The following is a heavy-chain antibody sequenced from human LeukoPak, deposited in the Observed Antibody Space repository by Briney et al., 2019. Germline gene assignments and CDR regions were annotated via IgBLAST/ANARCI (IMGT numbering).Heavy chain of an antibody. V-gene: IGHV4-61*02. CDR3: ASNSREFNLSGDYYYYYMDV. CDR1: GGSISSGSYY. Sequence: SETLSLTCTVSGGSISSGSYYWSWIRQPAGKGLEWIGRIYTSGSTNYNPSLKSRVTISVDTSKNQFSLKLSSVTAADTAVYYCASNSREFNLSGDYYYYYMDVWGKGTTVTISS. J-gene: IGHJ6*03. CDR2: IYTSGST. D-gene: IGHD3-10*01.